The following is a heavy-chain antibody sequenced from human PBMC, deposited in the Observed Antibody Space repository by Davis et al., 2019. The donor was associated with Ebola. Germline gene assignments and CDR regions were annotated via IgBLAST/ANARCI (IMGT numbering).Heavy chain of an antibody. V-gene: IGHV1-69*04. CDR3: ARDIGWAAVAMNDY. CDR1: GFTFSSYA. D-gene: IGHD6-19*01. Sequence: SVKVSCKASGFTFSSYAISWVRQAPGQGLEWMGRIIPILGIANYAQKFQGRVTITADKSTSTAYMELSSLRSEDTAVYYCARDIGWAAVAMNDYWGQGTLVTVSS. J-gene: IGHJ4*02. CDR2: IIPILGIA.